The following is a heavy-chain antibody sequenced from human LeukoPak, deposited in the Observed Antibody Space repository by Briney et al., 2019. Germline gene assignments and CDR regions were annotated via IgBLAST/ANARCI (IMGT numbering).Heavy chain of an antibody. CDR2: IYSGGST. V-gene: IGHV3-53*01. CDR1: GFTVSSNY. D-gene: IGHD1-26*01. Sequence: PGGSLRLSCAASGFTVSSNYMSWVRQAPGKGLEWVSVIYSGGSTYYADSVKGRFTISRDNSKNTLYLQMNSLRAEDTAVYYCARGWIVGGFSDIFLDYWGQGTLVTVSS. J-gene: IGHJ4*02. CDR3: ARGWIVGGFSDIFLDY.